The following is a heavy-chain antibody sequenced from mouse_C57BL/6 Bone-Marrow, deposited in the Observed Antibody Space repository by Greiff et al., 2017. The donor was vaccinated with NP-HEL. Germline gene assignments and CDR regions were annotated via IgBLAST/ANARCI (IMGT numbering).Heavy chain of an antibody. D-gene: IGHD1-1*01. CDR1: GFTFSDYY. J-gene: IGHJ1*03. V-gene: IGHV5-16*01. Sequence: DVHLVESEGGLVQPGSSMKLSCTASGFTFSDYYMAWVRQVPEKGLEWVANINYDGSSTYYLDSLKSRFILSRDNAKNIIYLQMSSLKSEDTATYYCARDDYGSSPYWYFDVWGTGTTVTVSS. CDR3: ARDDYGSSPYWYFDV. CDR2: INYDGSST.